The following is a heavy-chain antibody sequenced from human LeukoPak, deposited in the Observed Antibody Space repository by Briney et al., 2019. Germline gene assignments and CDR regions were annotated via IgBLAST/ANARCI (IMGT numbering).Heavy chain of an antibody. J-gene: IGHJ4*02. CDR3: TTDPVMVRGVIFDY. CDR2: IKSKTDGGTT. D-gene: IGHD3-10*01. V-gene: IGHV3-15*07. Sequence: GGSLRLSCAASGFNFTDAWMNWVRQAPGKGLEWVGRIKSKTDGGTTDYAAPVKGRFTISRDDSKNTLYLQMNSLKTEDTAVYYCTTDPVMVRGVIFDYWGQGTLVTVSS. CDR1: GFNFTDAW.